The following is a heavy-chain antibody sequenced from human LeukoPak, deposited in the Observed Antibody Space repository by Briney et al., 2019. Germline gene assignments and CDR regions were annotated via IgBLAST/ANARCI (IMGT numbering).Heavy chain of an antibody. J-gene: IGHJ6*03. CDR3: ARPDPFDYYYMDV. CDR1: GRSISSSSYY. CDR2: IYYSGST. V-gene: IGHV4-39*01. Sequence: SETLSLTCTVSGRSISSSSYYWGWIRQPPGKGLEWIGNIYYSGSTYYNPSLKSRVTISVDTSKNQFSLKLSSVTAADTAVYYCARPDPFDYYYMDVWGKGTTVTVSS. D-gene: IGHD1-14*01.